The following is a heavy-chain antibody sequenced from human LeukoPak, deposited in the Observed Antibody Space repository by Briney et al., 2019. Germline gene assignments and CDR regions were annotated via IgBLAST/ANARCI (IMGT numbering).Heavy chain of an antibody. CDR1: GGSISSSNW. CDR2: IYHSGST. V-gene: IGHV4-4*02. D-gene: IGHD3-3*01. CDR3: ARAYYDFWSGYPNPYYFDY. J-gene: IGHJ4*02. Sequence: SETLSLTCAVSGGSISSSNWWSWVRQPPGKGLEWIGEIYHSGSTNYNPSFKSRVTISVDKSKNQFSLKLSSVTAADTAVYYCARAYYDFWSGYPNPYYFDYWGQGTLVTVSS.